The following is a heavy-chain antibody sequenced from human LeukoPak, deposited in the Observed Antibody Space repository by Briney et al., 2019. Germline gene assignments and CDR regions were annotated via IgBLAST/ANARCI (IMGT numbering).Heavy chain of an antibody. CDR1: GFTFSSYA. CDR3: AKNLYCGGGSCYPSALGMDV. J-gene: IGHJ6*02. D-gene: IGHD2-15*01. Sequence: GGSLRLTCAASGFTFSSYAMSWVRQAPGKGLEWVSSISGSGNRTYYADSVKGRFTISRDNSKNTLFLQMNSLRAEDTAVYYCAKNLYCGGGSCYPSALGMDVWGRGTTVTVSS. V-gene: IGHV3-23*01. CDR2: ISGSGNRT.